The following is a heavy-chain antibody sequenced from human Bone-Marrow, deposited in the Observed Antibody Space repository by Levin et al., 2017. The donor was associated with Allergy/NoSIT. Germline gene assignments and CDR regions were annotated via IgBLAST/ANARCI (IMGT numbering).Heavy chain of an antibody. J-gene: IGHJ3*01. CDR1: GFTFYDYA. D-gene: IGHD3-22*01. Sequence: SCAASGFTFYDYAMHWVRQAPGKGLEWVSGVHWDSNNIAYADSVKGRFTISRNNGADSLFLQISSLRPDDTAVYYCARGPYFDISDDLDGAFDLWGQGTMVTVSS. V-gene: IGHV3-9*01. CDR2: VHWDSNNI. CDR3: ARGPYFDISDDLDGAFDL.